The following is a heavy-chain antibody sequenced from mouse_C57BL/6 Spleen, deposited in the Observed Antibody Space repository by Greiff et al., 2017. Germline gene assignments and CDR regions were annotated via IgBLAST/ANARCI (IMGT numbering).Heavy chain of an antibody. D-gene: IGHD1-1*01. J-gene: IGHJ3*01. CDR2: ISGGGGNT. CDR3: ASSITTVVATPFAY. Sequence: EVKLMESGGGLVKPGGSLKLSCAASGFTFSSYTMSWVRQTPEKRLEWVATISGGGGNTYYPGSVKGRFTISRVNAKNTLYLQMSRLRSEDTALYYCASSITTVVATPFAYWGQGTLVTVSA. CDR1: GFTFSSYT. V-gene: IGHV5-9*01.